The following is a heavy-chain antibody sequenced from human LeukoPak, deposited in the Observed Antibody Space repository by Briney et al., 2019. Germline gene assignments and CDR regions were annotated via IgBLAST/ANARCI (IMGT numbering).Heavy chain of an antibody. V-gene: IGHV3-30*18. J-gene: IGHJ4*02. CDR3: AKDRWAYCGGDCYRFDY. CDR2: ISYDGSNK. Sequence: GGSLRLSCAASGFTFSSYGMHWVRQAPGKGLEWVAVISYDGSNKYYAGSVKGRFTISRDNSKNTLYLQMNSLRAEDTAVYYCAKDRWAYCGGDCYRFDYWGQGTLVTVSS. D-gene: IGHD2-21*02. CDR1: GFTFSSYG.